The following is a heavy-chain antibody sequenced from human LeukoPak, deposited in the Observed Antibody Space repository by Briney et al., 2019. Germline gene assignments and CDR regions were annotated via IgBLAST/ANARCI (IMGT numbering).Heavy chain of an antibody. Sequence: PSQTLSLTCTVSGGSISSGGYYWSWIRQHPGKGLEWIGYIYHSGSTYYNPSLKSRVTISVDRSKNQFSLKLSSVTAADTAVYYCARMDIVATISFDYWGQGTLVTVSS. V-gene: IGHV4-30-2*01. CDR2: IYHSGST. CDR1: GGSISSGGYY. J-gene: IGHJ4*02. D-gene: IGHD5-12*01. CDR3: ARMDIVATISFDY.